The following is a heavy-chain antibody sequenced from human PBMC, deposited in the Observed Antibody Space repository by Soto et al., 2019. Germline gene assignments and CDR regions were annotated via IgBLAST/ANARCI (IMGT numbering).Heavy chain of an antibody. CDR3: AGLRYFDWLTFDY. J-gene: IGHJ4*02. CDR1: GGSISSGDYY. V-gene: IGHV4-30-4*01. CDR2: IYYSGST. Sequence: SETLSLTCTVSGGSISSGDYYRSWIRQPPGKGLEWIGYIYYSGSTYYNPSLKSRVTISVDTSKNQFSLKLSSVTAADTAVYYCAGLRYFDWLTFDYWGQGTLVTVSS. D-gene: IGHD3-9*01.